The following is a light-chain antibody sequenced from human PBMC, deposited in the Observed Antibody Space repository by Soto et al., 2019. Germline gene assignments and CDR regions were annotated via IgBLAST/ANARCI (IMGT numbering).Light chain of an antibody. Sequence: EIMLTQSPATLSLSPGERATLSCRASQSVSSYLAWYQQKPGQAPRLLIYDASNRATGIPARFSASGSGTDFTLTISDVQPEDFALYYCHQRQSWPRTFGQGTKVDIK. CDR2: DAS. J-gene: IGKJ1*01. CDR1: QSVSSY. CDR3: HQRQSWPRT. V-gene: IGKV3-11*01.